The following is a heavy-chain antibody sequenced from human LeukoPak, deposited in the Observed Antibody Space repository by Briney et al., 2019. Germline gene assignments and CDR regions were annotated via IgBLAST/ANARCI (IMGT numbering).Heavy chain of an antibody. CDR3: ARGRLDYGDYVPLDY. D-gene: IGHD4-17*01. J-gene: IGHJ4*02. Sequence: PSETLSLTCAVSGGSISSGGYSWSWIRQPPGKGLEWIGYIYHSGSTYYNPSLKSRVTISVDRSKNQFSLKLSSVTAADTAVYYCARGRLDYGDYVPLDYWGQGTLVTVSS. V-gene: IGHV4-30-2*01. CDR2: IYHSGST. CDR1: GGSISSGGYS.